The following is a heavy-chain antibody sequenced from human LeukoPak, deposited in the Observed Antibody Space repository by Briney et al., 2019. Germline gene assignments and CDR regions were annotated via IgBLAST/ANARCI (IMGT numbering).Heavy chain of an antibody. D-gene: IGHD3-10*01. CDR2: IYYSGST. V-gene: IGHV4-39*07. CDR3: AKSNGYGLMDI. J-gene: IGHJ3*02. CDR1: GGSISIGSYY. Sequence: SETLSLTCTVSGGSISIGSYYWGWIRQSPGKALEWIGSIYYSGSTYYNPSLKSRVTISLDTSRNQFSLKLNSVTAADAAVYYCAKSNGYGLMDIWGQGTMVTVSS.